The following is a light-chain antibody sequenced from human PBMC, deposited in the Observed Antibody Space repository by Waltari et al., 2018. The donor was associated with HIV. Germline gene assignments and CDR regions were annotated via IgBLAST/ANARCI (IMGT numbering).Light chain of an antibody. CDR3: QQYGSSRV. V-gene: IGKV3-20*01. J-gene: IGKJ4*01. CDR1: QSVSSSY. Sequence: EIVLTQSPGTLSLSPGERATLSCRASQSVSSSYFAWYQQKPGQAHRLLIDGASSRATGIPERFSGSGAGTDFTLTISRLEPEDFAVYYCQQYGSSRVFGGGTKVEIK. CDR2: GAS.